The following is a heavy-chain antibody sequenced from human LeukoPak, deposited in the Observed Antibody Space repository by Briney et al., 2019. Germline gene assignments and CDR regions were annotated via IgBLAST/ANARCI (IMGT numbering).Heavy chain of an antibody. J-gene: IGHJ5*01. D-gene: IGHD4-17*01. CDR2: IYWDGDE. V-gene: IGHV2-5*02. CDR1: GFSLRTPGVG. Sequence: KESGPTLVKPTQTLTLTCTFSGFSLRTPGVGVGWIRQPPGKALEWVALIYWDGDERYSPSLKSRLTITKDTSKNQVVLTMTNMDPVDTATYYCAHRRGASTTVTSPFDSWGQGTLVTVSS. CDR3: AHRRGASTTVTSPFDS.